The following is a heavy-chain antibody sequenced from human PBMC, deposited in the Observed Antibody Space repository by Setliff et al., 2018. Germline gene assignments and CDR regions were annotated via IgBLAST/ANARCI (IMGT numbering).Heavy chain of an antibody. Sequence: QPGGSLRLSCAASDFTFSSYGMHWVRQAPGKGLEWVAFIRWGGTRKDYADSVKGRFTISRDNAKNSLYLQMNSLRAEDTAVYYCTRDVYDFRTGEAGPWGQGARVTVSS. CDR1: DFTFSSYG. CDR2: IRWGGTRK. CDR3: TRDVYDFRTGEAGP. D-gene: IGHD3-3*01. V-gene: IGHV3-30*02. J-gene: IGHJ5*02.